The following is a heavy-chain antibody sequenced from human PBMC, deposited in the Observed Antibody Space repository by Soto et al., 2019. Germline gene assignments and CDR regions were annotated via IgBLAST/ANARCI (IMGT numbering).Heavy chain of an antibody. CDR3: ARRSGMGPATDY. CDR2: IYYSGST. CDR1: GGSVSSGSYY. J-gene: IGHJ4*02. V-gene: IGHV4-39*01. Sequence: PSETLSLTCTVSGGSVSSGSYYWSWIRQPPGKGLEWIGSIYYSGSTNYNPSLKSRVTISVDTSKNQFSLKLSSVTAADTAVYYCARRSGMGPATDYWGQGTLVTVSS. D-gene: IGHD2-15*01.